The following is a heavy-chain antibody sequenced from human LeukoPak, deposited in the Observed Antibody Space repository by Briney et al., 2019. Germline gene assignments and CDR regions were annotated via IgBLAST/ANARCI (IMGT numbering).Heavy chain of an antibody. CDR2: ISPRGDST. CDR1: GFTFSSHS. V-gene: IGHV3-23*01. J-gene: IGHJ4*02. Sequence: PGGSLRLSCAASGFTFSSHSMSWVRQPPGEGLEWVAAISPRGDSTTYRDSVKGQFTISRDNSRNRLYLQMNTLTVEDTTIYYSARRLLTGGVADFFDFWGQGALVTVSS. CDR3: ARRLLTGGVADFFDF. D-gene: IGHD2-21*01.